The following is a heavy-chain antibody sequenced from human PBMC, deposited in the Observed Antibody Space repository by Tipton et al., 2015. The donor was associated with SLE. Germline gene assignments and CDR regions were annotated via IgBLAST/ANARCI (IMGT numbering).Heavy chain of an antibody. D-gene: IGHD2-15*01. CDR3: AGAWQGYCSGGTCYVLDY. CDR2: ISYSETT. J-gene: IGHJ4*02. V-gene: IGHV4-59*11. Sequence: TLSLTCTVSGGSISSHYLSWIRQPPRKGLDWIGYISYSETTNYHPSLTSRVTISVDTSKNQFSLKPRSVTAADTAVYYCAGAWQGYCSGGTCYVLDYWGQGTLVTVSS. CDR1: GGSISSHY.